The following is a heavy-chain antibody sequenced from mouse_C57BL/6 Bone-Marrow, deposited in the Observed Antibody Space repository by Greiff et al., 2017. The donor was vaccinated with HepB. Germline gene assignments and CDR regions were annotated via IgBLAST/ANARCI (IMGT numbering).Heavy chain of an antibody. CDR3: AIIFITTVRGAMDY. V-gene: IGHV3-8*01. Sequence: VQLQQSGPGLAKPSQTLSLSCSVSGYSITSDYWNWIRKFPGNKLEYMGYISYSGSTYYNPSLKSRISITLDTSKNQYYLQLNSVTTENTATYYWAIIFITTVRGAMDYWGQGTTVTVSS. CDR2: ISYSGST. D-gene: IGHD1-1*01. CDR1: GYSITSDY. J-gene: IGHJ4*01.